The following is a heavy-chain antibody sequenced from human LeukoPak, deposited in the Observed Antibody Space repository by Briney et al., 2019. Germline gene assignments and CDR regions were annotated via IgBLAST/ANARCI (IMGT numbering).Heavy chain of an antibody. Sequence: GGSLRLSCAASGFTFSSYAMSWVRQAPGKGLEWVSYISSSSSTIYYADSVKGRFTISRDNAKNSLYLQMNSLRAEDTAVYYCARIGRDGYIVFDYWGQGTLVTVSS. D-gene: IGHD5-24*01. CDR2: ISSSSSTI. J-gene: IGHJ4*02. CDR1: GFTFSSYA. CDR3: ARIGRDGYIVFDY. V-gene: IGHV3-48*01.